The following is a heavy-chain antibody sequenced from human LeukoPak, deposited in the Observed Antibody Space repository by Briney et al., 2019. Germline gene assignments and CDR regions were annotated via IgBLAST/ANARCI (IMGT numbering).Heavy chain of an antibody. J-gene: IGHJ4*02. CDR1: GGSFSGYY. D-gene: IGHD6-6*01. V-gene: IGHV4-34*01. Sequence: SETLSLTCAVYGGSFSGYYWSWVRQPPGMGLEWIGEINHSGSTNYNPSLKSRVTISVDTSKNQFSLKLSSVTAADTAVYYCGRGLSEGGSSIAARTPGYWGQGTLVTVSS. CDR3: GRGLSEGGSSIAARTPGY. CDR2: INHSGST.